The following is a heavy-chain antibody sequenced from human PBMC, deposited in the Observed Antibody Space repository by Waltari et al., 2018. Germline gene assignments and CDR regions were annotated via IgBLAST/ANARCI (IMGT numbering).Heavy chain of an antibody. CDR3: ARDGRIWAFDI. CDR2: INPRGGST. D-gene: IGHD3-16*01. CDR1: GYTFTSYY. Sequence: QVQLVQSGAEVKKPGASVKVSCKASGYTFTSYYMHWVRQAPGQGLEWMGIINPRGGSTSYAQKFQGRVTMTRDTSTSTVYMELSSLRSEDTAVYYCARDGRIWAFDIWGQGTMVTVSS. J-gene: IGHJ3*02. V-gene: IGHV1-46*01.